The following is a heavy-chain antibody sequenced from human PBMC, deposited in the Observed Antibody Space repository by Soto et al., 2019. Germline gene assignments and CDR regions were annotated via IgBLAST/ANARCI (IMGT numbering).Heavy chain of an antibody. D-gene: IGHD5-18*01. V-gene: IGHV2-5*02. CDR3: AHRPRGYSYDFDY. J-gene: IGHJ4*02. Sequence: QITLKESGPTLVKPTQTLTLTCTFSGFSLSTRGVGVGWIRQPPGKALEWLALLYWDDDEGYSPSLKSRLTTTTDASKNQVVLTVTKMDPVDTATYYCAHRPRGYSYDFDYWGQGTLVTVSS. CDR2: LYWDDDE. CDR1: GFSLSTRGVG.